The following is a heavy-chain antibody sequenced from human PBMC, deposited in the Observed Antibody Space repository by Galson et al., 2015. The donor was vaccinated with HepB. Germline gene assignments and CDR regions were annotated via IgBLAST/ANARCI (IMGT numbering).Heavy chain of an antibody. V-gene: IGHV1-2*02. CDR1: GYTFTGYY. CDR2: INPNSGGT. D-gene: IGHD6-19*01. J-gene: IGHJ4*02. CDR3: ARPGADSSGWYGSFDY. Sequence: SVKVSCKASGYTFTGYYMHWVRQAPGQGLEWMGWINPNSGGTNYAQKFQGRVTMTRDTSISTAYMELSRLRSDDTAMYYCARPGADSSGWYGSFDYWGQGTLVTVSS.